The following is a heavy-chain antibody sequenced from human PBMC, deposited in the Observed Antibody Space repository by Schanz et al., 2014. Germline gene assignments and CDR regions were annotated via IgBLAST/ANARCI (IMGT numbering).Heavy chain of an antibody. Sequence: EGQLAESGGGLVQPGGSLRLSCAASGFTFRDYYMSWIRQAPGKGLEWVSSISHSGGSKYYADSVKGRFTISRDNSENTLYLQMNSLSADDTAVFYCAKGMGYCSGGTCYDYYYYGLDVWGQGTTVTVSS. CDR1: GFTFRDYY. CDR3: AKGMGYCSGGTCYDYYYYGLDV. J-gene: IGHJ6*02. CDR2: ISHSGGSK. V-gene: IGHV3-23*04. D-gene: IGHD2-15*01.